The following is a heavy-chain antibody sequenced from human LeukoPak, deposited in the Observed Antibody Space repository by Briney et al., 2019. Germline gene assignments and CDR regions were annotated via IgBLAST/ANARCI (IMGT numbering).Heavy chain of an antibody. CDR3: ARRRPPGHSSSWYRWFDP. V-gene: IGHV4-34*01. CDR1: GGSFSGYY. CDR2: INHSGST. D-gene: IGHD6-13*01. Sequence: PSETLSLTCAVYGGSFSGYYWSWIRQPPGKGLEWIGEINHSGSTNYNPSLKSRVTISVDTSKNQFSLKLSSVTAADTAVYYCARRRPPGHSSSWYRWFDPWGQGTLVTVSS. J-gene: IGHJ5*02.